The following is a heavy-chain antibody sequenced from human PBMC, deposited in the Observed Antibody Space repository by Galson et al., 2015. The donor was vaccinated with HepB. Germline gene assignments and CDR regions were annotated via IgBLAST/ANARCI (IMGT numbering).Heavy chain of an antibody. CDR2: ITPSGDNT. J-gene: IGHJ4*02. D-gene: IGHD6-19*01. V-gene: IGHV3-23*01. Sequence: SLRLSCAASGFTFSYYAMTWVRQAPGKGLEWISAITPSGDNTYSADSMKGRFTISRDNSRNTLFLQMNSLRADDTATYFCAKVFPEKTDGWYRQALYYFDSWGQGTRVTASS. CDR1: GFTFSYYA. CDR3: AKVFPEKTDGWYRQALYYFDS.